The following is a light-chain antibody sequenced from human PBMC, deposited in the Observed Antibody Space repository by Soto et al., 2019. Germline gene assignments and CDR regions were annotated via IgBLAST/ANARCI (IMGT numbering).Light chain of an antibody. CDR1: QSVSSSY. V-gene: IGKV3-20*01. J-gene: IGKJ2*01. CDR2: GAS. Sequence: EIVLTQSPGTLSLSPGARATLSCRASQSVSSSYLAWYQQKPGQAPRLLIYGASSRATGIPDRFSGSGSGTDFTLTISRLEPEDFAVYYCQHYGTSLYTFGQGTQLEIK. CDR3: QHYGTSLYT.